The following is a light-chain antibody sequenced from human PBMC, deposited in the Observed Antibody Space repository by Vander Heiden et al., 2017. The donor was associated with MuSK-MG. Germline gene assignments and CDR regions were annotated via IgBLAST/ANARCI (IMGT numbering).Light chain of an antibody. V-gene: IGKV4-1*01. Sequence: DIVMTQSPDSLAVSLGERATINCKSSQSVLYSSNNKNYLAWYQQKPGQPPKLLIYWASTRESGVPDRFSGSGSGTDFTLTISSLQAEDVAVYYCQQYYSTPNTFGQGTKLXIK. CDR1: QSVLYSSNNKNY. CDR2: WAS. J-gene: IGKJ2*01. CDR3: QQYYSTPNT.